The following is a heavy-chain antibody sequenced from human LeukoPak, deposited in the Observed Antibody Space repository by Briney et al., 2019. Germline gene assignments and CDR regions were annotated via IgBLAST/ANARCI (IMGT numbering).Heavy chain of an antibody. CDR3: ATASRGDDLIY. V-gene: IGHV3-21*04. CDR1: GFIFSSYN. J-gene: IGHJ4*02. Sequence: GGSLRLACTVSGFIFSSYNMIWVRQAPGKGLEWVSSISSTSSYIYYVDSVKGRFTISRDNAKNSLYLQMNSLRAEDTALYYCATASRGDDLIYWGQGTLVTVSS. CDR2: ISSTSSYI. D-gene: IGHD2-21*02.